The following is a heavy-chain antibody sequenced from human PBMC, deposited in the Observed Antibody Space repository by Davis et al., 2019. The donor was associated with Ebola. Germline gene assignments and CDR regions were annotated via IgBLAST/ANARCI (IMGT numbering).Heavy chain of an antibody. CDR1: GFTFSSYG. J-gene: IGHJ4*02. CDR3: AKDSRQWQQFDY. CDR2: IWYDGSNK. Sequence: GESLKISCAASGFTFSSYGMHRVRQAQGQGLEWVAVIWYDGSNKYYADFVKGRFTISRDNSKNTLYLQMNSLRAEDTAVYYCAKDSRQWQQFDYWGQGTLVTVSS. D-gene: IGHD6-19*01. V-gene: IGHV3-33*06.